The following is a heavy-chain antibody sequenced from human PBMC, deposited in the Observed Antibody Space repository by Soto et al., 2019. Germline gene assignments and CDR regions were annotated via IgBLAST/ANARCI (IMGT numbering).Heavy chain of an antibody. Sequence: QVQLVQSGAEVKKPGSSVKVSCKASGGTFSSYAISWVRQAPGQGLEWMGGIIPIFGTANYAQKFQGRVPSTSDESTSTADMEIGSLGSEDTAVYYGASDTQDDYVWGSYRYGADYWCQGTLVTVSS. J-gene: IGHJ4*02. CDR1: GGTFSSYA. CDR3: ASDTQDDYVWGSYRYGADY. V-gene: IGHV1-69*01. D-gene: IGHD3-16*02. CDR2: IIPIFGTA.